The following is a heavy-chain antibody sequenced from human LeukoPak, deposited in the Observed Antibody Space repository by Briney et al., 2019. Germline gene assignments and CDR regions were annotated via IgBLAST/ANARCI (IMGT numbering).Heavy chain of an antibody. CDR3: ARGLIGQQLPSAYYMDV. D-gene: IGHD6-13*01. CDR1: GFTFSSYG. Sequence: GGSLRLSCAASGFTFSSYGMHWVRQAPGKGLEWVAVISYDGSNKYYADSVKGRFTISRDNAKNSLYLQMNNLRAEDTAVYYCARGLIGQQLPSAYYMDVWGKGTTVTVSS. CDR2: ISYDGSNK. J-gene: IGHJ6*03. V-gene: IGHV3-30*03.